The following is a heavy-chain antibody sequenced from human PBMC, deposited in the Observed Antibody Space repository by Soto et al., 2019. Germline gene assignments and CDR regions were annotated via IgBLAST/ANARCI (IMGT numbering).Heavy chain of an antibody. V-gene: IGHV3-66*01. D-gene: IGHD6-13*01. J-gene: IGHJ4*02. CDR3: ARVPSSSYHYFDY. CDR1: GFTVSSYY. Sequence: GGSLRLSCAASGFTVSSYYMSWFRRAPGKGLEWVSGIYSAGSTDFADSAKGRFTISRDNSKNTLYLQMSSLRAEDTAVYYCARVPSSSYHYFDYWGQGTLVTVSS. CDR2: IYSAGST.